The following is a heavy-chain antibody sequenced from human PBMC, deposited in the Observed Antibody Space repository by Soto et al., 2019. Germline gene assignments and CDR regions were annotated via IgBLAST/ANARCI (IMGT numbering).Heavy chain of an antibody. Sequence: SVKVSCKASGGTFSSYAISWVRQAPGQGLGWMGGIIPIFGTANYAQKFQGRVTITADESTSTAYMELSSLRSEDTAVYYCARDTDYGGNSYYYYGMDVWGQGTTVTVSS. V-gene: IGHV1-69*13. D-gene: IGHD4-17*01. CDR3: ARDTDYGGNSYYYYGMDV. CDR2: IIPIFGTA. CDR1: GGTFSSYA. J-gene: IGHJ6*02.